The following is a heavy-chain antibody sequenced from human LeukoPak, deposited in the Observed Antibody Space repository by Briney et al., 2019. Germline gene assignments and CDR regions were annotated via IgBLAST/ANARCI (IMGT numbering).Heavy chain of an antibody. V-gene: IGHV3-33*01. CDR1: GFTFSSYG. D-gene: IGHD2-21*01. Sequence: GRPLRLSCAASGFTFSSYGMHWVRQAPGKGLEWVAVIWYDGSNKYYADSVKGRFTISRDNSKNTLYLQMNSLRAEDTAVYYCARFSISAFDIWGQGTMVTVSS. CDR2: IWYDGSNK. J-gene: IGHJ3*02. CDR3: ARFSISAFDI.